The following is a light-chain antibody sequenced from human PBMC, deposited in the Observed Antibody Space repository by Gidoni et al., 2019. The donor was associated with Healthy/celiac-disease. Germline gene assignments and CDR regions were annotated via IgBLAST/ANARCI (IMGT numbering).Light chain of an antibody. J-gene: IGKJ2*02. CDR1: QSVSSY. CDR3: QQRSNWSGT. Sequence: EIVLTQSPATLSLSPGERATLSCRARQSVSSYLAWYQQKPGQAPRLLIYDASNRATGIPARFSGSGSGTDFTLTISSLEPEDFAVYYCQQRSNWSGTFGQGTKLEIK. CDR2: DAS. V-gene: IGKV3-11*01.